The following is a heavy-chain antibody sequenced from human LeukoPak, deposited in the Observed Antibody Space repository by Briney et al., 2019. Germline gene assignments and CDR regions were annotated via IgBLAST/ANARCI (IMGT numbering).Heavy chain of an antibody. Sequence: SQTLSLTCTVSGGSISSGGYYWSWIRQPPGKGLEWIGYIYHSGSTYYNPSLKSRVTISVDRSKNQFSLKLSSVTAADTAVYYCARDGLDGTARSYDPWGQGTLVIVSS. CDR3: ARDGLDGTARSYDP. J-gene: IGHJ5*02. V-gene: IGHV4-30-2*01. CDR2: IYHSGST. D-gene: IGHD6-6*01. CDR1: GGSISSGGYY.